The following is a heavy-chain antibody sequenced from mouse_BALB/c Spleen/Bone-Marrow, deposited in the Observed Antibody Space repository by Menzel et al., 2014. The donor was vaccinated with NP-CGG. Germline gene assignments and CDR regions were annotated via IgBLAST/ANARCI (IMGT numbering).Heavy chain of an antibody. V-gene: IGHV1S22*01. CDR2: IYPGSGST. CDR1: GYTFTSYW. CDR3: TKGLPPAY. J-gene: IGHJ3*01. Sequence: LQQPGSELVRPGASVKLSCKASGYTFTSYWMHWVKQRPGQGLEWIGNIYPGSGSTNYDEKFKSKATLTVDTSSSTAYMQLSSLTSEDSAVYYCTKGLPPAYWGQGTLVTVSA. D-gene: IGHD2-4*01.